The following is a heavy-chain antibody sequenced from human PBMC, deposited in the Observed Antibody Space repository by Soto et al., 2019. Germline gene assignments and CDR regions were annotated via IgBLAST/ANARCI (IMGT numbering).Heavy chain of an antibody. CDR3: ARRDRSGFSYWLDT. Sequence: PSETLSLTCTVSGGSISDGYYWTWIRQHPGKGLEWIGSISASGSTSYNPSLKSRLTVSVGKSKNQFSLNLRSVTAADTAVYYCARRDRSGFSYWLDTWGQGTLVTVS. CDR2: ISASGST. CDR1: GGSISDGYY. V-gene: IGHV4-31*03. J-gene: IGHJ5*02. D-gene: IGHD3-22*01.